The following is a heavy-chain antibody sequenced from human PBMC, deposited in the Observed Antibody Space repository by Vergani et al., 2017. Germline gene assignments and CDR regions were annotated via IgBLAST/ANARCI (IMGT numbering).Heavy chain of an antibody. CDR3: ARVGVAVAGRGPFDI. D-gene: IGHD6-19*01. V-gene: IGHV1-46*01. CDR1: GYTFTSYY. J-gene: IGHJ3*02. Sequence: QVQLVQSGAEVKKPGASVKVSCKASGYTFTSYYMHWVRQAPGQGLEWIGIINPSGGSTSYAQKFQGRVTMTRDTSTSTVYMELSSLRSEDTAVYYCARVGVAVAGRGPFDIWGQGTMVTVSS. CDR2: INPSGGST.